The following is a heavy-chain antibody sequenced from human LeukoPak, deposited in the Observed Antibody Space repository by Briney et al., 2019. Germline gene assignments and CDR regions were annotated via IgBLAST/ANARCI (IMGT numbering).Heavy chain of an antibody. V-gene: IGHV1-2*02. D-gene: IGHD3-10*01. CDR2: INPNSGGT. J-gene: IGHJ5*02. CDR1: GYTFTGYS. Sequence: GASVKVSCKASGYTFTGYSIHWVRQAPGQGLEWMGWINPNSGGTNYAQKFQGRVTMTRDTSISTAYMELSRPRSDDTAVYYCAREAMVRGVIRSWWFDPWGQGTLVTVSA. CDR3: AREAMVRGVIRSWWFDP.